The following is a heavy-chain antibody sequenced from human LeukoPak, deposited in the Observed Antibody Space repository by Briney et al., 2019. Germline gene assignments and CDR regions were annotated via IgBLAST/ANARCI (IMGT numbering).Heavy chain of an antibody. J-gene: IGHJ4*02. V-gene: IGHV3-23*01. CDR1: GFTFSSYA. D-gene: IGHD3-10*01. Sequence: GGSLRLSCAAPGFTFSSYAMSWVRQAPGKGLEWVSAISGSGGSTYYADSVKGRFTISRDNSKNTLYLQMNSLRAEDTAVYYCPKVGTPMVRGVIPLYFDYWGQGTLVTVSS. CDR2: ISGSGGST. CDR3: PKVGTPMVRGVIPLYFDY.